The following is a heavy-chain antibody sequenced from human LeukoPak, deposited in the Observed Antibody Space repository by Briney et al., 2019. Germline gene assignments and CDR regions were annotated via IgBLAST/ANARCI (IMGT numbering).Heavy chain of an antibody. J-gene: IGHJ4*02. CDR2: RNDSGGT. D-gene: IGHD5-12*01. CDR3: ARDTFGLGIVATTEGD. Sequence: SETLSLTCAVYGGTFSSYYWSWIRQPPGKRLEWVGERNDSGGTNYNPSLKSRVTISVDTSKNQFSLKLNSVTAADTAMYYCARDTFGLGIVATTEGDWGQGTLVTVSS. V-gene: IGHV4-34*01. CDR1: GGTFSSYY.